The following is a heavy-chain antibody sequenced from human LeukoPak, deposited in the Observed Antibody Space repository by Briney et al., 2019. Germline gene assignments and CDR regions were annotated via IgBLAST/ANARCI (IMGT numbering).Heavy chain of an antibody. CDR2: IYSGGNT. J-gene: IGHJ4*02. CDR3: ARRAGEYSHPYDY. V-gene: IGHV3-53*01. Sequence: QSGGSPRLSCTVSGFTVSSNSMSWVRQAPGKGLEWVSFIYSGGNTHYSDSVKGRFTISRDNSKNTLYLQMNSLRAEDTAVYYCARRAGEYSHPYDYWGQGTLVTVSS. D-gene: IGHD4-17*01. CDR1: GFTVSSNS.